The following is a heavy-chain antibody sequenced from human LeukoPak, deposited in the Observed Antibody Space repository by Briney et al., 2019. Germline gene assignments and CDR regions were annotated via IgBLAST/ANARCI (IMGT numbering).Heavy chain of an antibody. D-gene: IGHD6-19*01. CDR1: GYSLTELS. J-gene: IGHJ4*02. Sequence: GASVKVSCKVSGYSLTELSLHWVRQAPGKGLEWMGGFDLEDGETFYAQKFQGRVTMTEDTSTDTAYMELSSLRSEDTAVYYCASLLSGWALYFDYWGQGTLVTVSS. CDR3: ASLLSGWALYFDY. CDR2: FDLEDGET. V-gene: IGHV1-24*01.